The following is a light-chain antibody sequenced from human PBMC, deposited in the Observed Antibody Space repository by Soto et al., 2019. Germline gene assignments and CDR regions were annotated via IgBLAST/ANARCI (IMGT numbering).Light chain of an antibody. CDR1: QSVDSTY. CDR2: ATS. CDR3: QQYDTSPPMYT. V-gene: IGKV3-20*01. J-gene: IGKJ2*01. Sequence: EIAVTQSAGTLSLSPGERATLSCRASQSVDSTYLAWYQQKPDQSPRLLIYATSTRAAGIPDRFSGSGSGTDFTLTISRLEPDDVAVYYCQQYDTSPPMYTFGQRTKV.